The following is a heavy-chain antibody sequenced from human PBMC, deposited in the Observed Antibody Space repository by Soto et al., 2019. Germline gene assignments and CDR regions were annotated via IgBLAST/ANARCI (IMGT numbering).Heavy chain of an antibody. V-gene: IGHV4-31*03. CDR3: ARDRRYSGYDEYYFDY. Sequence: QEQLQESGPGLVKPSQTLSLTCTVSGGSISSGGYYWSWIRQHPGKGLEWIGYIYYSGSTYYNPSLKSRVTISVDTSKNQFSLKLSSVTAADTAVYYCARDRRYSGYDEYYFDYWGQGTLVTVSS. D-gene: IGHD5-12*01. CDR1: GGSISSGGYY. CDR2: IYYSGST. J-gene: IGHJ4*02.